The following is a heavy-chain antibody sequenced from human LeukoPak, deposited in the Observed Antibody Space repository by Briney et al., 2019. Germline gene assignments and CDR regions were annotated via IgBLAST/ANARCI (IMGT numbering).Heavy chain of an antibody. D-gene: IGHD6-6*01. V-gene: IGHV4-59*01. CDR2: IYYSGTT. J-gene: IGHJ5*02. Sequence: SETLSLTCSVSAASISDYYWSWIRLPPGKGLEWIGYIYYSGTTNYNPSLKSRVTISKDPSQNQISLKLTSVTHADTAVYYCARGSNWFDPWGQGILVTVSS. CDR3: ARGSNWFDP. CDR1: AASISDYY.